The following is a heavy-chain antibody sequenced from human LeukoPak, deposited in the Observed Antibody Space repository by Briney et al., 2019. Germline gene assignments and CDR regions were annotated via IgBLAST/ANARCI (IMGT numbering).Heavy chain of an antibody. J-gene: IGHJ4*02. V-gene: IGHV4-4*07. D-gene: IGHD6-19*01. CDR3: ARDPGWIGFDY. Sequence: SETLSLTCTVSGGSISSYYWSWIRQPAGKGLGWIGRIYTSGSTNYNPSLKSRVTMSVDTSKNQFSLKLSSVTAADTAVYYCARDPGWIGFDYWGQGTLVTVSS. CDR1: GGSISSYY. CDR2: IYTSGST.